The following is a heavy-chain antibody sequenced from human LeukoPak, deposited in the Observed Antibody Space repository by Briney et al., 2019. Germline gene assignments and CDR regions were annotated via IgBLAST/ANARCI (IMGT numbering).Heavy chain of an antibody. D-gene: IGHD6-13*01. CDR1: GFTFSSYS. Sequence: PGGSLRLSCAASGFTFSSYSMNWVRQAPGKGLEWVSSISSSSSYIYYADSVKGRFTISRDNAKNSLYLQMNSLKTEDTAVYYCTRGDGLYSSSWYFDYWGQGTLVTVSS. CDR2: ISSSSSYI. J-gene: IGHJ4*02. V-gene: IGHV3-21*03. CDR3: TRGDGLYSSSWYFDY.